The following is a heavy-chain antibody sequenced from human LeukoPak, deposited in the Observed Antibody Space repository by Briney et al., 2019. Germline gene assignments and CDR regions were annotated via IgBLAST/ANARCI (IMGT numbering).Heavy chain of an antibody. D-gene: IGHD3-3*01. V-gene: IGHV3-11*04. Sequence: PGGSLRLSCAASGFTFSDNYMSWIRQAPGKGLEWVSYISSSGSIYYADSVKGRFTISRDNAKNSLYLQMNSLRAEDTAVYYCASSRGSGYIDYWGQGTLVTVSS. CDR3: ASSRGSGYIDY. J-gene: IGHJ4*02. CDR2: ISSSGSI. CDR1: GFTFSDNY.